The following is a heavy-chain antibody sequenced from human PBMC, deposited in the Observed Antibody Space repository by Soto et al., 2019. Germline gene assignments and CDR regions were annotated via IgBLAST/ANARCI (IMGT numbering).Heavy chain of an antibody. CDR2: IYYSGYT. CDR3: ASDSVGRGYD. V-gene: IGHV4-59*01. CDR1: GGSISSDY. Sequence: PSETLSLTCTVSGGSISSDYWSWIRQPPGKRLEWIGYIYYSGYTNYNPSLKSRVTISVATSKNHFSLELRSVTAADTAVYYCASDSVGRGYDWGQRTLDTGSS. D-gene: IGHD5-12*01. J-gene: IGHJ4*02.